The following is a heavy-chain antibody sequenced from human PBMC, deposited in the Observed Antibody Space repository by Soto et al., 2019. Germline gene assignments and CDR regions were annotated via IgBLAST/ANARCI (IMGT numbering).Heavy chain of an antibody. J-gene: IGHJ6*02. CDR2: IIPIFGTA. CDR3: ARVGIAAAGILWGMDV. D-gene: IGHD6-13*01. V-gene: IGHV1-69*13. CDR1: GGTFSSYA. Sequence: SVKVSCKASGGTFSSYAISWVRQAPGQGLEWMGGIIPIFGTANYAQKFQGRVTITADESTSTAYMELSSLRSEDTAVYYCARVGIAAAGILWGMDVWGQGTTVTVSS.